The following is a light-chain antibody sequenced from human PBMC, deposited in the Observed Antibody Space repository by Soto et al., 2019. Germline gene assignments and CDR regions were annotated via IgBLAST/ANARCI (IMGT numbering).Light chain of an antibody. Sequence: QSALTQPASVSGSPGQSITISCTGTSNDFVSWYQQHPGKAPKFIIYDVSNRPSGVSNRFSGSKSGNTASLTISGLQAEDEADYSCSSYRPTSTPVFGGGTKLAVL. J-gene: IGLJ2*01. CDR1: SNDFV. V-gene: IGLV2-14*01. CDR2: DVS. CDR3: SSYRPTSTPV.